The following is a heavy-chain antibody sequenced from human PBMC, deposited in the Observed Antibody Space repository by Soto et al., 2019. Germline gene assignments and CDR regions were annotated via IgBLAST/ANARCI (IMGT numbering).Heavy chain of an antibody. V-gene: IGHV4-61*01. D-gene: IGHD6-19*01. CDR2: IYQSGTT. CDR1: GGSVRSGSYY. J-gene: IGHJ4*02. Sequence: SETLSLTCSVSGGSVRSGSYYWTWIRQPPGKGLEWIGYIYQSGTTNYNASLKSRVTISIDTSKNQFFLKLNSVTAADTAAYSCPSDSSGRPDYWDQGTLVTVSS. CDR3: PSDSSGRPDY.